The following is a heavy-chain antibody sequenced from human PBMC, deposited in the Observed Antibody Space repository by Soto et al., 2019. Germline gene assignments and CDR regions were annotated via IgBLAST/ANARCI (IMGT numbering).Heavy chain of an antibody. CDR3: ARVNVVVVAATREYYFDY. Sequence: ASVKVSCKASGYTFTGYYMHWVRQAPGQGLEWMGWINPNSGGTNYAQKFQGRVTMTRDTSISTAYMELSRLRSDDTAVYYCARVNVVVVAATREYYFDYFGQGTLVTVSS. J-gene: IGHJ4*02. V-gene: IGHV1-2*02. CDR1: GYTFTGYY. D-gene: IGHD2-15*01. CDR2: INPNSGGT.